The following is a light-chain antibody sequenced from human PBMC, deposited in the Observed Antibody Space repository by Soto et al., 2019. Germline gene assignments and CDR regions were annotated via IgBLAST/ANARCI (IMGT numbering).Light chain of an antibody. CDR1: SSDVGGYNY. Sequence: QSALTQPAYVSGSPGQSITISCTGTSSDVGGYNYVSWYQQHPGKAPKLMIYEISNRPSGVSNRFSGSKSGNTASLTISGLQAEDEGDYYCMSYTTSSSTLVFGGGTKVTVL. V-gene: IGLV2-14*01. CDR2: EIS. J-gene: IGLJ3*02. CDR3: MSYTTSSSTLV.